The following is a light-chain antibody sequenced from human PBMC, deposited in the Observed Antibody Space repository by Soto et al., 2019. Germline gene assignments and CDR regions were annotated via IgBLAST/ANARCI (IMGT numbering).Light chain of an antibody. J-gene: IGKJ2*01. Sequence: EVVLTQFPGTLSLSPGERATLSCRASEAIGYNYLAWYRQQSGLAPTLLIYDASTRAPGIPDRFSGSGSGTDFTLTISRLEPGDFAVYYCQQYDTSYTFGPGTRLE. CDR1: EAIGYNY. CDR2: DAS. V-gene: IGKV3-20*01. CDR3: QQYDTSYT.